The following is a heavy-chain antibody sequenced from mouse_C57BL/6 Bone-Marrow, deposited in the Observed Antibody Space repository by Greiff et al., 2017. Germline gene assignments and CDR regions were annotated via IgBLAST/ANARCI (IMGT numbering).Heavy chain of an antibody. V-gene: IGHV1-37*01. CDR1: GYSFTGYF. D-gene: IGHD1-1*01. Sequence: SGYSFTGYFMNWVKQSHEKSLEWIGRINPYNGDTFYNQKFKGKATLTVDKSSSTAHMELLSLTSEDFAVYYCAREGLRGFSYWVQGTLITVSA. CDR3: AREGLRGFSY. J-gene: IGHJ3*01. CDR2: INPYNGDT.